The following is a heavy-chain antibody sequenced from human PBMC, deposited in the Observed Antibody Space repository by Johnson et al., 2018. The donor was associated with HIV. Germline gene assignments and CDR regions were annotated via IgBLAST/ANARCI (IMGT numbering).Heavy chain of an antibody. Sequence: QVQLVESGGGVVQPGRSLRLSCAASGFTLSSYTIHWVRQAPGKGLEWVAVISYDGSNKKYADSVKGRFTISRDNSKNTLYLQMKSLRAADTAVYYCARDLSGNYGDAFDIWGQGTMVTVSS. CDR2: ISYDGSNK. D-gene: IGHD1-26*01. CDR1: GFTLSSYT. J-gene: IGHJ3*02. CDR3: ARDLSGNYGDAFDI. V-gene: IGHV3-30*04.